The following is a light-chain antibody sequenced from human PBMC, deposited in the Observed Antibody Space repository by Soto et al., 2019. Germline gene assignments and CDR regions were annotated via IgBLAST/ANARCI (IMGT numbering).Light chain of an antibody. CDR3: SSYTSGSTYV. Sequence: QSVLTQPASVSGSPGQSITISCTGTSSDVGAYNYVSWYQQHPGKAPKLMIYDVSHRPSGVSNRFSGSKSGNTASLTISGLQAEDEADYYCSSYTSGSTYVFGTGTKLTVL. CDR1: SSDVGAYNY. J-gene: IGLJ1*01. CDR2: DVS. V-gene: IGLV2-14*01.